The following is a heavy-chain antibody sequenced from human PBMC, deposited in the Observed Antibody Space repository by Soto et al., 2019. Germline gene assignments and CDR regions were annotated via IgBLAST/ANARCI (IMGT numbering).Heavy chain of an antibody. J-gene: IGHJ4*02. CDR2: ISQSGST. CDR1: GQSFSGHT. V-gene: IGHV4-34*01. D-gene: IGHD2-2*01. CDR3: ARGSGIAVIPGELEDVHYDY. Sequence: QVQLQQWGAGLLKPSETLSLTCAVYGQSFSGHTWSWIRQSPGKGLEWIGEISQSGSTYYNPSLKTRGTSSADTSKNQFSLTLNSVTAADTGVFYCARGSGIAVIPGELEDVHYDYWGQGTLVSVSS.